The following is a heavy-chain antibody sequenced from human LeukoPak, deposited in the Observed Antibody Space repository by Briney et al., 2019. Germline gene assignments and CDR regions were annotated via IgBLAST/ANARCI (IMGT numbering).Heavy chain of an antibody. CDR3: ARHFCSSTSCPLLH. J-gene: IGHJ4*02. CDR2: INHSGST. CDR1: GGSFSGYY. V-gene: IGHV4-34*01. Sequence: PSETLSLTCAVYGGSFSGYYWSWIRQPPGKGLEWIGEINHSGSTNYNPSLKSRVTISVDTSKNQFSLKLSSVTAADTAVYYCARHFCSSTSCPLLHWGQGTLVTVSS. D-gene: IGHD2-2*01.